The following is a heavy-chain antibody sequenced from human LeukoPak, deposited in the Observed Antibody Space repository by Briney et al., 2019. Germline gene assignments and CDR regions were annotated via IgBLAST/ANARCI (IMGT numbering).Heavy chain of an antibody. J-gene: IGHJ4*02. CDR3: ARGYYYESSGYYDY. D-gene: IGHD3-22*01. CDR2: MNPNSGNT. V-gene: IGHV1-8*01. Sequence: ASVKVSCKASGYTFTSYDINWVRQATGQGLEWMGWMNPNSGNTGYAQKFQGRVTMTRNTSISTAYMELSSLRSEDTVVYYCARGYYYESSGYYDYWGQGTLVTVSS. CDR1: GYTFTSYD.